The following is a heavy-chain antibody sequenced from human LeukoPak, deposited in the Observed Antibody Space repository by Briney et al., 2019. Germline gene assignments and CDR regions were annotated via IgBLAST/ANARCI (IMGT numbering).Heavy chain of an antibody. CDR1: GFTFSSYG. Sequence: PGGSLRLSCAASGFTFSSYGMHWVRQAPCKGLEWVAFIRYDGSDKYYTDSVKGRFTVSRDNSKNTLYLQMNSLRAEDTAVYYCARDPSGYCSGGSCYRFDPWGQGTLVTVSS. V-gene: IGHV3-30*02. CDR3: ARDPSGYCSGGSCYRFDP. D-gene: IGHD2-15*01. CDR2: IRYDGSDK. J-gene: IGHJ5*02.